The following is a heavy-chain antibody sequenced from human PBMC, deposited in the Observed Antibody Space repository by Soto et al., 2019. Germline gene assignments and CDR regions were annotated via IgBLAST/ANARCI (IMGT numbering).Heavy chain of an antibody. V-gene: IGHV3-9*01. CDR2: ISWNSGSI. J-gene: IGHJ3*02. CDR3: AKDYEDYEGAFDI. D-gene: IGHD4-17*01. CDR1: GFTFDDYA. Sequence: GGSLRLSCAASGFTFDDYAMHWVRQAPGKGLEWVSGISWNSGSIGYADSVKGRFTISRDNAKNSLYLQMNSLRAEDTALYYCAKDYEDYEGAFDIWGQGTMVTVSS.